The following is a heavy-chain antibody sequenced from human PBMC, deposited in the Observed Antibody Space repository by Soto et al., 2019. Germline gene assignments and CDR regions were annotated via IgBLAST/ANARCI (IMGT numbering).Heavy chain of an antibody. CDR1: GFTFSSYG. J-gene: IGHJ6*02. V-gene: IGHV3-30*18. CDR3: AKVGGYYYYYYYGMDV. D-gene: IGHD3-3*01. Sequence: GGSLRLSCAASGFTFSSYGMHWVRQAPGKGLEWVAVISYDGSNKYYADSVKGRFTISRDNSKNTLYLQMNSLRAEDTAVYYCAKVGGYYYYYYYGMDVWGQGTTVTVS. CDR2: ISYDGSNK.